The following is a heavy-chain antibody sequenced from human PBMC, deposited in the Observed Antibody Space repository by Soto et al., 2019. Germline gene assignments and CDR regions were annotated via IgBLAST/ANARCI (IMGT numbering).Heavy chain of an antibody. D-gene: IGHD3-10*01. J-gene: IGHJ5*02. Sequence: SETLSLTCAVSGGSISAAGDSWSWIRQPPGGGLEWIGYIYHSGTCLYTPSLKTRLTMSLDRSNNQFSLTLNSVTAAETAVYYCARAQFYSGSGRHNNLMFDXWGQGPQVTVSX. V-gene: IGHV4-30-2*01. CDR2: IYHSGTC. CDR3: ARAQFYSGSGRHNNLMFDX. CDR1: GGSISAAGDS.